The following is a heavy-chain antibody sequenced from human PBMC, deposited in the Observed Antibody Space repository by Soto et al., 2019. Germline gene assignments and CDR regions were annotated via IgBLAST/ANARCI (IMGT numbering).Heavy chain of an antibody. D-gene: IGHD6-6*01. Sequence: QVQLLQSGAEVKKPGASVKVSCKSSGYTFTNYGITWVRQAPGQGLEWVGWISAYNGNTHYTPRLQGRVTMTTDTSTSTAYMELRGLGSDDTAVYYRATVRQLVCYFYYYLDVWGKGTTVTVSS. CDR2: ISAYNGNT. V-gene: IGHV1-18*01. CDR3: ATVRQLVCYFYYYLDV. CDR1: GYTFTNYG. J-gene: IGHJ6*03.